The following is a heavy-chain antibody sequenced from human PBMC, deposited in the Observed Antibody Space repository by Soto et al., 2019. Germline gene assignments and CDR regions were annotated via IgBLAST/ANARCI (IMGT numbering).Heavy chain of an antibody. CDR1: GFSLSNARMG. Sequence: QVTLKESGPVLVKPTETLTLTCTVSGFSLSNARMGVSWIRQPPGKALEWLAHIFSNDEKSYSTSLKSRLTISKVTSKIQVVLSMTDIDPVDTATYYCARTGGACADWFGEGDAFDLWGGGTMVTVSS. D-gene: IGHD3-10*01. V-gene: IGHV2-26*01. CDR3: ARTGGACADWFGEGDAFDL. J-gene: IGHJ3*01. CDR2: IFSNDEK.